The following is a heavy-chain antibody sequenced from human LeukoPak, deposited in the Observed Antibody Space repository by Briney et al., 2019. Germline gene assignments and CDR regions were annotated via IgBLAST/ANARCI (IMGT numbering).Heavy chain of an antibody. CDR1: GFTVSSNY. V-gene: IGHV3-23*01. CDR2: ISGSGGST. Sequence: GGSLRLSCAASGFTVSSNYMSWVRQAPGKGLEWVSAISGSGGSTYYADSVKGRFTISRDNSKNTLYLQMNSLRAEDTAVYYCAKDSSTWSVGAEYFQHWGQGTLVTVSS. D-gene: IGHD1-26*01. CDR3: AKDSSTWSVGAEYFQH. J-gene: IGHJ1*01.